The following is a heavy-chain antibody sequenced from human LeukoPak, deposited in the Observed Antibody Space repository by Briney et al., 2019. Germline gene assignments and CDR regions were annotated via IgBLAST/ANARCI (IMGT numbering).Heavy chain of an antibody. CDR3: AKCTRGWFEDY. Sequence: GGSLRLSCAASGFTFSSYWMHWVRQAPGKGLVWVSRINSDGSSTSYADSVKGRFTISRDNAKNTLYLQMNSLRAEDTAVYYCAKCTRGWFEDYWGQGTLVTVSS. D-gene: IGHD6-19*01. CDR1: GFTFSSYW. CDR2: INSDGSST. V-gene: IGHV3-74*01. J-gene: IGHJ4*02.